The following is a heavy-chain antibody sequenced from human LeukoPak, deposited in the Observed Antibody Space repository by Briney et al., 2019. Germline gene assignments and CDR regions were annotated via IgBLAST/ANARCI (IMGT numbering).Heavy chain of an antibody. J-gene: IGHJ4*02. CDR1: GFTFSSYV. CDR2: ISGSGGST. D-gene: IGHD2-21*01. CDR3: AKGWEYAVI. V-gene: IGHV3-23*01. Sequence: GGSLRLSCAASGFTFSSYVMNWVRQAPGKGVEGVSAISGSGGSTYYADSVKGRFTISRYNSKNTLSLQMNSLRAEDTAVYYCAKGWEYAVIWGQGTLVTVSS.